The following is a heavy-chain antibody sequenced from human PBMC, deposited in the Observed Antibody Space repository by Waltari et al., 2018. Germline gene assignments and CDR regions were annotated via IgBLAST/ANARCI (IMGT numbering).Heavy chain of an antibody. V-gene: IGHV3-15*01. CDR1: GYPSNDAW. CDR3: VRESYGNDI. CDR2: IQREVDGGTA. D-gene: IGHD3-16*02. J-gene: IGHJ4*02. Sequence: EMQLVESGGGLVKPGESLRLSCVGSGYPSNDAWMSWVRQAPGKGLEWVGRIQREVDGGTAEYVESVKDRFTISRDDSKNTLYLQMNSLKSEDSAVYFCVRESYGNDIWGQGTLVTVSS.